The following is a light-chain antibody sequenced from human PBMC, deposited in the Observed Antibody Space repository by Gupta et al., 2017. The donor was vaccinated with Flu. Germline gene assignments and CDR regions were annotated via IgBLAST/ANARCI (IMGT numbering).Light chain of an antibody. CDR3: QQSYITPPT. CDR2: DAS. J-gene: IGKJ1*01. CDR1: QTINSH. Sequence: DIQMTQSPSSLSASVEDRVIITCRARQTINSHLNWYQQRPGRAPKLLIYDASTLETGVPSRFSGSGYGTDFTLVISSLQPEDSATYYGQQSYITPPTFGQGTK. V-gene: IGKV1-39*01.